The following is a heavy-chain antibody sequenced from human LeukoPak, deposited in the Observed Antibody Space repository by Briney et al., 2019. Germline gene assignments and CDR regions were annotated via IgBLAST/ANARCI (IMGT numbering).Heavy chain of an antibody. CDR2: TYYRSKWYD. V-gene: IGHV6-1*01. CDR3: ARDLGTSGWYTFDF. D-gene: IGHD6-19*01. J-gene: IGHJ5*01. Sequence: SQTFSLTCAISGDSVSSKNGAWNWIRQSPSRGLEWLGRTYYRSKWYDEYADSVKGRITISPDTSKNQFSLHVYSVTPEDTAVYCCARDLGTSGWYTFDFWGQGTLVTVSS. CDR1: GDSVSSKNGA.